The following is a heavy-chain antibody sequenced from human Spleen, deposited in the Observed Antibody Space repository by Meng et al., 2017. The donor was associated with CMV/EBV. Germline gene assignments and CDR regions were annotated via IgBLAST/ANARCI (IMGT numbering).Heavy chain of an antibody. J-gene: IGHJ4*02. CDR2: IRSKVNSYAT. Sequence: KVSCKASRYTFTDYYLHWVRQASGKGLEWVGHIRSKVNSYATAYAASVKGRFTISRDDSNTTTYLQMNNLKTEDTAVYYCTRTGNGRAYWGQGALVTVSS. D-gene: IGHD2-8*01. CDR3: TRTGNGRAY. V-gene: IGHV3-73*01. CDR1: RYTFTDYY.